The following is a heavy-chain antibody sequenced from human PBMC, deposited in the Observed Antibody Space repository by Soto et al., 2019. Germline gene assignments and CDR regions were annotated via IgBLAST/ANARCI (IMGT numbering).Heavy chain of an antibody. CDR3: VRENYYYGMDV. J-gene: IGHJ6*02. Sequence: GGSLRLSCAASGFTVSTDWMYWVRQAPGKGLEWVSLIKSGGNTYYADSVEGRFTISRDNSKNTVFLQMNSLRAEDTAVYYCVRENYYYGMDVWGQGTTVTVSS. V-gene: IGHV3-66*01. CDR2: IKSGGNT. CDR1: GFTVSTDW.